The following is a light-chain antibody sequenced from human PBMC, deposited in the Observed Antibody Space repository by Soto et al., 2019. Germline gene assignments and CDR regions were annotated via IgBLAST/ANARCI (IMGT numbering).Light chain of an antibody. CDR2: DAS. CDR1: QSVSSY. CDR3: QQRSDWPPWT. V-gene: IGKV3-11*01. Sequence: EIVLTQSPATLSLSPGERATLSCRASQSVSSYLAWCQQKPGQAPRLLIYDASNRATGIPARFSGSVSGTDFALSISSQGHEAFAVYHCQQRSDWPPWTCGNGTKVEIK. J-gene: IGKJ1*01.